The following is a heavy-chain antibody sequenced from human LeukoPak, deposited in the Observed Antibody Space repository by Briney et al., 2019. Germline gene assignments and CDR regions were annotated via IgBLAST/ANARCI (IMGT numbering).Heavy chain of an antibody. CDR1: GFTFSNYA. V-gene: IGHV3-64*01. CDR2: ISSNGGST. J-gene: IGHJ3*02. D-gene: IGHD1-26*01. Sequence: GGSLRLSCAASGFTFSNYAMHWVRQAPGKGLEYVSAISSNGGSTYYANSVKGRFTISRDNSKNTLYLQMGSLRAEDMAVYYCAGERLFGGSYAFDIWGQGTMVTVSS. CDR3: AGERLFGGSYAFDI.